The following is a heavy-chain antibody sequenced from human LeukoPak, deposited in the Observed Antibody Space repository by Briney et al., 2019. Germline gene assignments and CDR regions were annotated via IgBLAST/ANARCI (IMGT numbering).Heavy chain of an antibody. D-gene: IGHD6-19*01. CDR3: ARDRDSSGWYNDY. CDR1: GFTFSSYW. J-gene: IGHJ4*02. V-gene: IGHV3-7*01. Sequence: GGSLRLSCAASGFTFSSYWMSWVRQAPGKGLEWVANIKQDGSEKYYVDSVKGRFTISRDNAKNSLYLQMNSLRAEDTAVYYCARDRDSSGWYNDYWGQGTLVTVSS. CDR2: IKQDGSEK.